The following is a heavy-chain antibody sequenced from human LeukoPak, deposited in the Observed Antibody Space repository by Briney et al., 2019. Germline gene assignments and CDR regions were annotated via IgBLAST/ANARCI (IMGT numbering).Heavy chain of an antibody. CDR1: GYTFTGYY. J-gene: IGHJ3*02. CDR2: INPNSGGT. CDR3: ARGPGYCSSTSCYVSRNDAFDI. V-gene: IGHV1-2*02. D-gene: IGHD2-2*01. Sequence: ASVKVSCKTSGYTFTGYYMHWVRQAPGQGLEWMGWINPNSGGTNYAQKFQGRVTMTRDTSISTAYMGLSWLRSDDTAVYYCARGPGYCSSTSCYVSRNDAFDIWGQGTMVTVSS.